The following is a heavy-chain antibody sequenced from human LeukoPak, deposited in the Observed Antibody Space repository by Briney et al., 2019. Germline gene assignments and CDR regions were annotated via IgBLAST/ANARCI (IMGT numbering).Heavy chain of an antibody. CDR1: GGSISVSNYY. Sequence: SETLSLTCTVSGGSISVSNYYWGWIRQPPGKGLEWVGSLYYAGTTYYNPSLKSRVTISVDTSKNQFSLKLNSVTAADTAVYYCARHRASTSFIDYFDYWGQGTLVTVSS. CDR3: ARHRASTSFIDYFDY. J-gene: IGHJ4*02. CDR2: LYYAGTT. D-gene: IGHD6-6*01. V-gene: IGHV4-39*01.